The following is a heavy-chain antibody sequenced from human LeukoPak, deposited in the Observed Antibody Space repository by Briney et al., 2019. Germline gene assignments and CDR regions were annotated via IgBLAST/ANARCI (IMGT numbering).Heavy chain of an antibody. D-gene: IGHD3-10*01. V-gene: IGHV4-61*02. CDR1: GDSITSSNYY. Sequence: SDTLSLTCTVSGDSITSSNYYWTWIRQPAGTGLEWIGRIYTTGSPSYSPSLKSRVTISVDTSTNQFSLKLTSVSAADTAVYYCARGRGITTARGVPSWFDPWGQGTLVTVSS. CDR2: IYTTGSP. J-gene: IGHJ5*02. CDR3: ARGRGITTARGVPSWFDP.